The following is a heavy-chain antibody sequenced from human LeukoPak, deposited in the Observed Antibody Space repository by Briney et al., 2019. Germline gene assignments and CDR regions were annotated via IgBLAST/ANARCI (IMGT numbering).Heavy chain of an antibody. CDR1: GGTFSSYA. V-gene: IGHV1-69*04. CDR2: IIPILGIA. CDR3: AREDPYCGGDCYTDDAFDI. J-gene: IGHJ3*02. D-gene: IGHD2-21*02. Sequence: GASVKVSCKASGGTFSSYAISWVRQAPGQGPEWMGRIIPILGIANYAQKFQGRVTITADKSTSTAYMELSSLRSEDTAVYYCAREDPYCGGDCYTDDAFDIWGQGTMVTVSS.